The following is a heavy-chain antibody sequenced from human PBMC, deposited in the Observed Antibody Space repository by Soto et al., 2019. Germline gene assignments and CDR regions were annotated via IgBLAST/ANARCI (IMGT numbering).Heavy chain of an antibody. J-gene: IGHJ4*02. CDR2: IIPIFGTA. CDR3: ARTPGIAVAGTWNYFDY. Sequence: QVQLVQSGAEVKKPGSSVKVSCKASGGTFSSYAISWVRQAPGQGLEWMGGIIPIFGTANYAQKFQGRVTITADESTSTADMELSSLRSEDTAVYYCARTPGIAVAGTWNYFDYWGQGTLVTVAS. CDR1: GGTFSSYA. D-gene: IGHD6-19*01. V-gene: IGHV1-69*01.